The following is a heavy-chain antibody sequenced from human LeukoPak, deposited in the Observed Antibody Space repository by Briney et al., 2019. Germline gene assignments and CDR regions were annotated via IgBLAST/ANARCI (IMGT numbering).Heavy chain of an antibody. V-gene: IGHV3-23*01. CDR1: GFTFSTYA. CDR2: ISDSGGST. CDR3: AKDRVGYSYGSFDY. Sequence: GGSLRLSCAASGFTFSTYAMSWARQAPGKGLEWVSAISDSGGSTYYADSVKGRFTISRDNSKNTLYLQMNSLRAEDTAVYYCAKDRVGYSYGSFDYWGQGTLVTVSS. D-gene: IGHD5-18*01. J-gene: IGHJ4*02.